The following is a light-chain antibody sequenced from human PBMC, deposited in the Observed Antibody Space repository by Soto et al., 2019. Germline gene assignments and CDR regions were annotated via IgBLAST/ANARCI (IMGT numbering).Light chain of an antibody. V-gene: IGLV2-8*01. CDR2: EVS. CDR3: SSYAGSNNFDV. CDR1: SSDVGGYNY. J-gene: IGLJ1*01. Sequence: QSFLTQPPSASGSPGQSVTISCTGTSSDVGGYNYVSWYQQHPGKAPKLVIYEVSKRPSGVPDRFSGSKSGNTASLTVSGLQAEDEADYYRSSYAGSNNFDVFGTGTKVTVL.